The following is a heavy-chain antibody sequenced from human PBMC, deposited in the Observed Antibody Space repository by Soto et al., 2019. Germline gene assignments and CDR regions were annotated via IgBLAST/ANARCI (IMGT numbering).Heavy chain of an antibody. CDR3: AKDSSSWYGFDY. V-gene: IGHV3-30*18. CDR2: ISYDGSNK. J-gene: IGHJ4*02. D-gene: IGHD6-13*01. Sequence: QVQLVESGGGVVQPGRSLRLCCAASGFTFSSYGMHWVRQAPGKGLEWVAVISYDGSNKYYADSVKGRFTISRDNSKNTLYLQMNSLRAEDTAVYYCAKDSSSWYGFDYWGQGTLVTVSS. CDR1: GFTFSSYG.